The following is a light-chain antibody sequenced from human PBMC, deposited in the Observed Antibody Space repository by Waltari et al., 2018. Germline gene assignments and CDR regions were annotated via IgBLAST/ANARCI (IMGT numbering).Light chain of an antibody. CDR1: HAYSSW. J-gene: IGKJ1*01. CDR3: QQSYSGPWT. Sequence: DIQMTQSPSTLSASIGDRVTITCRGSHAYSSWLAWYQQKPGKAPRLLIFGGSALESGVPSRFSGSGSGTEFNLTINSLQPDDFATYYCQQSYSGPWTFGQGTKVDIK. V-gene: IGKV1-5*01. CDR2: GGS.